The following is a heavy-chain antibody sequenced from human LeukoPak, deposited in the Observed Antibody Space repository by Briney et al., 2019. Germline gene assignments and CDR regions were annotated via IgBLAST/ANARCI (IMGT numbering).Heavy chain of an antibody. D-gene: IGHD6-13*01. J-gene: IGHJ4*02. CDR3: ARGGGSAAGVFDY. CDR2: INPNSGDT. Sequence: ASVKVSCKASGYTFTGYYMHWVRQAPGQGLEWMGWINPNSGDTNYAQKFQGRVTMTRDTSISTAYMELRGLRSDDTAVYYCARGGGSAAGVFDYWGQGTLVSVSS. V-gene: IGHV1-2*02. CDR1: GYTFTGYY.